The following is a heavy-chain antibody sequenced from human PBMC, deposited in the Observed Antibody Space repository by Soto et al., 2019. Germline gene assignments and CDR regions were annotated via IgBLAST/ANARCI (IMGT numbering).Heavy chain of an antibody. D-gene: IGHD3-22*01. CDR3: ARDGPPNYDSSGYYRPLGY. V-gene: IGHV1-46*01. CDR1: GYTFTSYY. Sequence: QVQLVQSGAEVKKPGASVKVSCKASGYTFTSYYMHWVRQAPGQGLEWIGIINPSGGSTSYAQKFQGRVTMTRDTATSTVYMELSSLRSEDTAVYYCARDGPPNYDSSGYYRPLGYWGQGTLVTVSS. CDR2: INPSGGST. J-gene: IGHJ4*02.